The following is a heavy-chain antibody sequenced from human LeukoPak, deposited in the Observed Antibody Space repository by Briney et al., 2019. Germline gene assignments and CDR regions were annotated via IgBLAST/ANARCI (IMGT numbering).Heavy chain of an antibody. D-gene: IGHD2-15*01. CDR1: GGSISSRSHY. CDR3: ARHPDIDLIDC. V-gene: IGHV4-39*01. J-gene: IGHJ4*02. Sequence: PSETLSLTCTVSGGSISSRSHYWGWIRQPPGKGLEWIGSIYYSGSTYYNPSLKSRVTISVDTSKNQFSLKLSFVTAADTAVYYCARHPDIDLIDCWGQGTLVTVSS. CDR2: IYYSGST.